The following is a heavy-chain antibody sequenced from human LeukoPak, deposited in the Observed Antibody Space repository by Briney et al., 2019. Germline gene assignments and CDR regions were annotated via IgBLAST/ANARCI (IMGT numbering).Heavy chain of an antibody. CDR2: IYHSGST. CDR1: GGSISSSNW. Sequence: SETLSLTCAVSGGSISSSNWWSWVRQPPGKGLEWIGEIYHSGSTNYNPSLKSRVTISVDKSKNQFSLKLSSVTAADTAVYYCARDPSSSWPTTYDYWGQGTLVTVSS. CDR3: ARDPSSSWPTTYDY. D-gene: IGHD6-13*01. V-gene: IGHV4-4*02. J-gene: IGHJ4*02.